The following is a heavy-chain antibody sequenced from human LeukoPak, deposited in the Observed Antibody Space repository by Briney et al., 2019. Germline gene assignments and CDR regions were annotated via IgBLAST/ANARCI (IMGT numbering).Heavy chain of an antibody. D-gene: IGHD6-19*01. J-gene: IGHJ6*02. V-gene: IGHV4-34*01. Sequence: SETLSLTCAVYGGSFSGYYWSWIRQPPGKGLEWIGEINYSGSTNYNPSLKSRVTISVDTSKNQFSLKLSSVAAADTAVYYCARGSSGWYSGMDVWGQGTTVTVSS. CDR3: ARGSSGWYSGMDV. CDR2: INYSGST. CDR1: GGSFSGYY.